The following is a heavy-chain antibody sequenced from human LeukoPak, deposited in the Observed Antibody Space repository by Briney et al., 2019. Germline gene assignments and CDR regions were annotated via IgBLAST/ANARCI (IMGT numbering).Heavy chain of an antibody. Sequence: PSETLSLTCTVSGGSISSYYWSWIRQPPGKGLEWIGYIYYSGDTHYNPSLKSRVTISLDTSKNQLSLKVSSVTAADTAVYYCARHWETSSWYVDYWGQGTLVTVSS. CDR2: IYYSGDT. CDR3: ARHWETSSWYVDY. V-gene: IGHV4-59*08. CDR1: GGSISSYY. D-gene: IGHD6-13*01. J-gene: IGHJ4*02.